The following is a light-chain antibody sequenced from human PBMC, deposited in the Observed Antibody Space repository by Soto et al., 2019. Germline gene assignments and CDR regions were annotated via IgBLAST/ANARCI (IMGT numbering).Light chain of an antibody. Sequence: DVQPTQTTSTLSESVGGRFTITCLAIQGIRSWLAWYQQKPGKGPKLLIYVASTLQSGVPSRFRGSGSGTEFTLTISSLPPDDFETYYCQHYNSYSEAFGQGTKVDIK. CDR2: VAS. CDR1: QGIRSW. CDR3: QHYNSYSEA. V-gene: IGKV1-5*01. J-gene: IGKJ1*01.